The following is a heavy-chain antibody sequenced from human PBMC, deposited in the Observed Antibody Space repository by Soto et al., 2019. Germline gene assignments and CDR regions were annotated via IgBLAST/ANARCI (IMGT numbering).Heavy chain of an antibody. J-gene: IGHJ4*02. CDR3: ARPIHDILTGYYNWAPDY. CDR2: ISAYNGNT. CDR1: GYTFTSYG. D-gene: IGHD3-9*01. Sequence: GASVKVSCKASGYTFTSYGISWVRQAPGQGLEWMGWISAYNGNTNYAQKLQGRVTMTTDTSTSTAYMEPRSLRSDDTAVYYCARPIHDILTGYYNWAPDYWGQGTLVTVSS. V-gene: IGHV1-18*01.